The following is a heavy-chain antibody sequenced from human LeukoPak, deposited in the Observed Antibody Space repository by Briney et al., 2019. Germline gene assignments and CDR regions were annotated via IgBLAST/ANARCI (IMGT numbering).Heavy chain of an antibody. V-gene: IGHV1-8*03. J-gene: IGHJ4*02. D-gene: IGHD6-19*01. CDR1: GYSFTTFH. Sequence: GASVKVSCKAAGYSFTTFHMSWVRQAPGQGPEWMGWVNPDNGNTGFAQKFQGRVTITQNSSVTTVYMELSSLTSEDTAVYYCARDRIAVPHQFDYWGQGTLVTVSS. CDR2: VNPDNGNT. CDR3: ARDRIAVPHQFDY.